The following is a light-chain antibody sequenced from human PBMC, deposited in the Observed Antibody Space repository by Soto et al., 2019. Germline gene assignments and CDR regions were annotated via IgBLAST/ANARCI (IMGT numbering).Light chain of an antibody. J-gene: IGKJ1*01. CDR2: AAS. CDR3: QQYYTYPWT. CDR1: QGISNY. Sequence: AIRMTQSPSSLSASTGDRVTITCRASQGISNYLVWYQQKPGKAPKVLIHAASTLQSGVSSRFSGSGSGPDFTLTISCLQSEDFATYYCQQYYTYPWTFGQGTKVEV. V-gene: IGKV1-8*01.